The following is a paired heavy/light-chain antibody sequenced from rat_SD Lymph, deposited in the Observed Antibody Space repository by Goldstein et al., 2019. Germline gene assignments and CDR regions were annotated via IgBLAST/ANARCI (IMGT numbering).Heavy chain of an antibody. J-gene: IGHJ4*01. V-gene: IGHV5-34*01. D-gene: IGHD1-12*02. CDR3: ARHDYDGTYYYRYYVMDA. CDR2: ISSSSSYI. CDR1: GFTFSNYG. Sequence: EVQLVESGGGLVQPGRSLKLSCLASGFTFSNYGMNWIRQAPGKGLEWVASISSSSSYIYYADTVKGRFTISRDNAKNTLYLQMTSLRSEDTALYYCARHDYDGTYYYRYYVMDAWGQGASVTVSS.
Light chain of an antibody. CDR3: MQSNSYPPT. J-gene: IGKJ1*01. CDR1: QNVGSN. V-gene: IGKV6S10*01. CDR2: KAS. Sequence: DIVMTQSPTSMSISVGDRVTMNCKASQNVGSNVDWYQQKTGQSPKLLIYKASNRYTGVPDRFTGSGSGTDFTFTISNMQAEDLAVYYCMQSNSYPPTFGGGTKLELK.